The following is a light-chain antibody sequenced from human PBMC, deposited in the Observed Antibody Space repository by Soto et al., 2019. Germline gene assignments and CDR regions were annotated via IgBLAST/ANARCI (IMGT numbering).Light chain of an antibody. CDR1: QRLSRY. CDR2: AAS. Sequence: DIQLTQSPSSLSASVGDTITITCRASQRLSRYLNWYQQRPGKAPKLLICAASSLQTGVPSRFSGSGSETNFTLTISSLEPEDFVRYFCQQNFKYPYTFGQGTKL. J-gene: IGKJ2*01. CDR3: QQNFKYPYT. V-gene: IGKV1-39*01.